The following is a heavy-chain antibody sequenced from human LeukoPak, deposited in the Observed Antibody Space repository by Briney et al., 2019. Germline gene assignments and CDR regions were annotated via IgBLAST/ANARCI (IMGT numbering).Heavy chain of an antibody. CDR1: GFTFSSYD. D-gene: IGHD5-18*01. CDR2: ISGSGGTT. V-gene: IGHV3-23*01. Sequence: GGSLRLSCAASGFTFSSYDMSWVRQAPGKGLEWVSAISGSGGTTYYPDSGKGRFTVSRDNSKNTLYLQMDSLRAEDTAVYYCAKRLPFYYDYWAREPWSPSPQ. J-gene: IGHJ4*02. CDR3: AKRLPFYYDY.